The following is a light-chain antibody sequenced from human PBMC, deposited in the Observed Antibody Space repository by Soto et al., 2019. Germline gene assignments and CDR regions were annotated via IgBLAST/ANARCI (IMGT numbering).Light chain of an antibody. J-gene: IGKJ4*01. V-gene: IGKV1-8*01. CDR2: SAS. CDR3: QQHYDYPFT. Sequence: AIRMTQSPSSLSASTGDRVTITCRASQDISSYLAWYQQKPGKAPNLLISSASTLQSGVPSRFSGSGSGTDFTLTISGLQSEDFATYYCQQHYDYPFTFGGGTKVEIK. CDR1: QDISSY.